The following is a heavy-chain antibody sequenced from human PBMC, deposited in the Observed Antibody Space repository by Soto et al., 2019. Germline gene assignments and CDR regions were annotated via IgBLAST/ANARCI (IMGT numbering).Heavy chain of an antibody. V-gene: IGHV3-13*01. J-gene: IGHJ6*02. CDR2: ITTAGDT. CDR3: ARELHGGSYGMDV. Sequence: EVQLVESGGGLVQPGGSLRLSCAASGFTFTNYDMHWVRQVTGKGLEWVSGITTAGDTYYPGSVKGRFTISREKAKNSWYLQMNSLSAGDTAVYYCARELHGGSYGMDVWGQGTTVTVSS. CDR1: GFTFTNYD.